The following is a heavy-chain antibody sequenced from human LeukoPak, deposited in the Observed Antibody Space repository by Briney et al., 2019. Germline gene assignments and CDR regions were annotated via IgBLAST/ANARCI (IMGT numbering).Heavy chain of an antibody. Sequence: GGSLRLSCSASRFTFSSYAMIWVRQAPGKGLEGVSAISGRGRRKYSATSVKGPFTIYRENSRNTLYLQMNSLRAEDTAVYYCAKFDLENSNFDYWGQGTLVTVSS. D-gene: IGHD5-24*01. CDR2: ISGRGRRK. CDR1: RFTFSSYA. V-gene: IGHV3-23*01. J-gene: IGHJ4*02. CDR3: AKFDLENSNFDY.